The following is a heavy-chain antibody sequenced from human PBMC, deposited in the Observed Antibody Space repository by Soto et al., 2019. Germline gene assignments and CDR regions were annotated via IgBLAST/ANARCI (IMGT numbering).Heavy chain of an antibody. CDR1: GYSFTSYW. D-gene: IGHD2-2*01. V-gene: IGHV5-10-1*01. CDR3: ASSPRGYCSSTSCRELGNYYGMDV. Sequence: PGEALKISCKGSGYSFTSYWISSVRQMPGKGLEWMGRIDPSDSYTNYSPSFQGHVTISADKTISTAYLQWSSLKASDTAMYYCASSPRGYCSSTSCRELGNYYGMDVWGQGTTVTVSS. J-gene: IGHJ6*02. CDR2: IDPSDSYT.